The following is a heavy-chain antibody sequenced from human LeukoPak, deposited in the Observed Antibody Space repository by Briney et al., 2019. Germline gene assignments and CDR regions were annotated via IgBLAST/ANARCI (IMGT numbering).Heavy chain of an antibody. CDR2: IYHSGST. V-gene: IGHV4-38-2*02. CDR1: GYSISSGYY. CDR3: ARGPRRVGVVIRTGYYMDV. J-gene: IGHJ6*03. D-gene: IGHD3-3*01. Sequence: PSETLSLTCTVSGYSISSGYYWGWIRQPPGKGLAWIGSIYHSGSTYYNPSLKSRVTISVDTSKNQFSLKLSSVTAADTAVYYCARGPRRVGVVIRTGYYMDVWGKGTTVTVSS.